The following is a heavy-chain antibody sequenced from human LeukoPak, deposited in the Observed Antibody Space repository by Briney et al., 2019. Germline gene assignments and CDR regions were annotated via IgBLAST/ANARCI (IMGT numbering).Heavy chain of an antibody. Sequence: GGSLRLSCAASGFTLTGYSVHWVRQAPGKGLEWVSSISGSGNYIYDADSVKGRFTVSRDNAKNSLYLQMNSLRAEDTAVYYCARGWYSTGWYNFFDSWGQGALVTVSS. CDR1: GFTLTGYS. J-gene: IGHJ4*02. CDR2: ISGSGNYI. V-gene: IGHV3-21*01. CDR3: ARGWYSTGWYNFFDS. D-gene: IGHD6-19*01.